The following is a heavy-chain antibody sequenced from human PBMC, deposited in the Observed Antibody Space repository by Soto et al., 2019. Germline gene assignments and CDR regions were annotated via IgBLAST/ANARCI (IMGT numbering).Heavy chain of an antibody. CDR3: ARGLHTFGGVRGNYYYMDV. J-gene: IGHJ6*03. Sequence: PSGTLSLTCTVSGGSISSYYWSWIRQPPGKGLEGIGYIYYSGSTNYNPSLKSRVTISVDTSKNQFSLKLSSVTAADTAVYYCARGLHTFGGVRGNYYYMDVWGKGTTVTVSS. D-gene: IGHD3-16*01. CDR1: GGSISSYY. V-gene: IGHV4-59*01. CDR2: IYYSGST.